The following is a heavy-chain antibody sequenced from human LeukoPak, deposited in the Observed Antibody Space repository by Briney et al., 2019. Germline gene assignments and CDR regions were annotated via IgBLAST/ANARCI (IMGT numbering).Heavy chain of an antibody. CDR2: IYYSGST. J-gene: IGHJ4*02. CDR1: GGSISSSSYY. CDR3: ARLRGAGIITGTTYDY. D-gene: IGHD1-7*01. Sequence: SETLSLACTVSGGSISSSSYYWGWIRQPPGNGLEWIGSIYYSGSTYYDPSLKSRVTISVDTSKNQFSLKLSSVTAADTAVYYFARLRGAGIITGTTYDYWGQGTLVTVSS. V-gene: IGHV4-39*01.